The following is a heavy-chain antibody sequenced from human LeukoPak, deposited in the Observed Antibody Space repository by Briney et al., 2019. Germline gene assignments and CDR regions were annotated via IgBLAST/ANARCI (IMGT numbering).Heavy chain of an antibody. V-gene: IGHV4-39*01. CDR1: GGSISSSSYY. D-gene: IGHD1-26*01. Sequence: SETLSLTCTVSGGSISSSSYYWAWIRQPPGKGLEWIGSIYYSGSTYYNPSLKSRVSISVDTSKNQLSLKLSSVTAADTAVYFCARHLYSGSTYFDCWGQGTLVTVSS. J-gene: IGHJ4*02. CDR2: IYYSGST. CDR3: ARHLYSGSTYFDC.